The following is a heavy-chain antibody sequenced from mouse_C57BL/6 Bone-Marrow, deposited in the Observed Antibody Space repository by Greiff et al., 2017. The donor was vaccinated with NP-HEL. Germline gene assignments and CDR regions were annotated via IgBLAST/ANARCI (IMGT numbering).Heavy chain of an antibody. CDR2: IYPRSGNT. CDR3: ARRLRREFAY. D-gene: IGHD2-4*01. J-gene: IGHJ3*01. Sequence: VQLQQSGAELARPGASVKLSCKASGYTFTSYSISWVKQRTEQGLEWIGEIYPRSGNTYYNEKFKGKATLTADKSSSKAYMELRSLTSEDSAVYFCARRLRREFAYGGQGTLVTVSA. V-gene: IGHV1-81*01. CDR1: GYTFTSYS.